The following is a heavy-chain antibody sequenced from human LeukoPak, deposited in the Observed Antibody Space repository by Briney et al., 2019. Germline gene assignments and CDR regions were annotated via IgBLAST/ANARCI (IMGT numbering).Heavy chain of an antibody. CDR1: GFTFSSYA. D-gene: IGHD2-2*02. J-gene: IGHJ5*01. V-gene: IGHV3-23*01. Sequence: PGGSLRLSCAASGFTFSSYAMSWVRQAPGKGLEWVSSICGSAINTYYADSVKGRFTISRDNSKNTLYLQMNSLRAEDTAVYFCAKDLKGVVVYQLLYDSWGQGTLVTVSS. CDR3: AKDLKGVVVYQLLYDS. CDR2: ICGSAINT.